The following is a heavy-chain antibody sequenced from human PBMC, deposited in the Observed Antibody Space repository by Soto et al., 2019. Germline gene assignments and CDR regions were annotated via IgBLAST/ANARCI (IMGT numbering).Heavy chain of an antibody. CDR1: GFTFSGYG. J-gene: IGHJ4*02. Sequence: QVQLVESGGGVVQPGRSLRLSCAASGFTFSGYGMHWVRQAPGKGLEWVALIWYDGSNKYYADSVKGRFTVSRDNSKNTLYLQMNSLKAEDTALYSCARHGYCRGGSCYFVWYCGQGTLVTGSS. CDR3: ARHGYCRGGSCYFVWY. V-gene: IGHV3-33*01. D-gene: IGHD2-15*01. CDR2: IWYDGSNK.